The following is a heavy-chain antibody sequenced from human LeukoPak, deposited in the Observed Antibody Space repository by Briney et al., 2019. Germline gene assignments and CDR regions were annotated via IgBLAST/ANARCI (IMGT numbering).Heavy chain of an antibody. CDR1: GFTFSSYW. D-gene: IGHD1/OR15-1a*01. Sequence: GGSLRLSCAASGFTFSSYWMSWVRQAPGKGLEWVANIKKDGSEKYYGDSVKGRFTISRDNAKTSLYLQMNSLRAEDTAVYYCARGNSPYYFDYWGQGTLVTVSS. J-gene: IGHJ4*02. CDR2: IKKDGSEK. CDR3: ARGNSPYYFDY. V-gene: IGHV3-7*01.